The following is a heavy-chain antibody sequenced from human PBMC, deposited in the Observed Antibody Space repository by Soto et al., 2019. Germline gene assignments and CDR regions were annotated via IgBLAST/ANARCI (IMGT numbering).Heavy chain of an antibody. CDR1: GFTFSNSA. Sequence: SVKVSCKTSGFTFSNSAVQWVRQARGQRLEWMGWIVVGNGNTNYAQNFRERVTITRDMSTSTAHMEVSSLTSGDTAVYYCVAELYSEGRCCSFEGWGKEKVVIVSS. CDR3: VAELYSEGRCCSFEG. V-gene: IGHV1-58*01. D-gene: IGHD2-15*01. J-gene: IGHJ4*01. CDR2: IVVGNGNT.